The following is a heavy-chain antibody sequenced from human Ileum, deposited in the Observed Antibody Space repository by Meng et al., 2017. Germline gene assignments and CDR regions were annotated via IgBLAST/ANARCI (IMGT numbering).Heavy chain of an antibody. CDR3: AQPRITMTLGGFRTGWFDP. CDR1: VGSISSSSYY. D-gene: IGHD3-22*01. V-gene: IGHV4-39*01. CDR2: IYYSGST. Sequence: QLQLQESGPGLVKPSETLSLTCTVSVGSISSSSYYWGCLRPPPGRGLEWIGSIYYSGSTYYNPPLKSRVTISVDTSKNQFSLKLSSVTAADTAVYYCAQPRITMTLGGFRTGWFDPWGQGTLVTVSS. J-gene: IGHJ5*02.